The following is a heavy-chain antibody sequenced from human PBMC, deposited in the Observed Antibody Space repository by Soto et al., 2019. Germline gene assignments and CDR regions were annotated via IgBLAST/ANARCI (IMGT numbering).Heavy chain of an antibody. J-gene: IGHJ4*02. CDR2: MNPNSGNT. Sequence: ASVKVSCKASGYTFTSYDINWVRQATGQGLEYLGWMNPNSGNTGYAQKFQGRVTMTRDTSTSTVYMELSSLRSDDTAVYYCAREGPPVLDWGQGTLVTVSS. CDR3: AREGPPVLD. V-gene: IGHV1-8*01. CDR1: GYTFTSYD.